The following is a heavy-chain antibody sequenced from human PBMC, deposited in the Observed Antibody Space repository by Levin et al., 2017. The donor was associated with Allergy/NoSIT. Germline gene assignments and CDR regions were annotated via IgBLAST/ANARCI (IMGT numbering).Heavy chain of an antibody. CDR3: ARTSRYGGNWYYYDD. CDR2: IDWENEK. Sequence: GSGPTLVKPTQTLTLTCTFSGFSLSTSGMRVSWIRQPPGKALEWLAHIDWENEKFYSTSLKTRVTISKDTSKNQVVLTMTNMDPVDTATYYCARTSRYGGNWYYYDDWGQGTLDTVSS. D-gene: IGHD4-23*01. CDR1: GFSLSTSGMR. V-gene: IGHV2-70*04. J-gene: IGHJ4*02.